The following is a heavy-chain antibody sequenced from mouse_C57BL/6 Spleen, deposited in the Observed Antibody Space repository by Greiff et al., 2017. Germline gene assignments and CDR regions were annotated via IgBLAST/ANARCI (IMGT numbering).Heavy chain of an antibody. D-gene: IGHD2-4*01. V-gene: IGHV1-63*01. CDR1: GYTFTNYW. CDR3: ARVSYDYGSAMDY. J-gene: IGHJ4*01. Sequence: VKLMESGAELVRPGTSVKMSCKASGYTFTNYWIGWAKQRPGHGLAWIGDIYPGGGYTNYNEKFKGKATLTADKSSSTAYMQFSSLTSEDSAIYYCARVSYDYGSAMDYWGQGTSVTVSS. CDR2: IYPGGGYT.